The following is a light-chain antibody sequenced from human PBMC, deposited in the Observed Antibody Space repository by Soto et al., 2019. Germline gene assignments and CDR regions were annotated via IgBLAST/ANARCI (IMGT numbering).Light chain of an antibody. J-gene: IGKJ4*01. CDR2: GAS. CDR1: QSVSSK. V-gene: IGKV3-15*01. Sequence: EIVMTQSPATLSVSVGERATLSCRASQSVSSKLAWYQQKPGQAPRLLIYGASTRATGMPARFSGSGSGTEFTLTISSLQSEDFAVYYCQQYNDWPPQLTFGGGTKVEIK. CDR3: QQYNDWPPQLT.